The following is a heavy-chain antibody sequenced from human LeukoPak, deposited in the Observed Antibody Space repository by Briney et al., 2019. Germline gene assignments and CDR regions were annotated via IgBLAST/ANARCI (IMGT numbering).Heavy chain of an antibody. V-gene: IGHV4-34*01. CDR1: GGSFSGYY. Sequence: SETLSLTCAVYGGSFSGYYWSWIRQPPGKGLEWIGEINHSGSTNYNPSLKSRVTISVDTSKNQFSLKPSSVTAADTAVYYCARHSVGATDYWGQGTLVTVSS. J-gene: IGHJ4*02. CDR3: ARHSVGATDY. CDR2: INHSGST. D-gene: IGHD1-26*01.